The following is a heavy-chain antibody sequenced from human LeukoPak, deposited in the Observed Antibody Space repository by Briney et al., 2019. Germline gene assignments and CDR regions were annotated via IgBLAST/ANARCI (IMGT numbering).Heavy chain of an antibody. CDR3: ARNLYDILTGYYSQELDY. J-gene: IGHJ4*02. D-gene: IGHD3-9*01. CDR1: GYTFTSYY. Sequence: ASVKVSCKASGYTFTSYYMHWVRQAPGQGLEWMGIINPSGGSTSYAQKFQGRVTMTRDTSTSTVYMELSSLRSDDTAVYYCARNLYDILTGYYSQELDYWGQGTLVTVSS. V-gene: IGHV1-46*01. CDR2: INPSGGST.